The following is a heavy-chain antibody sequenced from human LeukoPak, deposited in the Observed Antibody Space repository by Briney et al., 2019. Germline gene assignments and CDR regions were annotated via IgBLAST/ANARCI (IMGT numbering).Heavy chain of an antibody. V-gene: IGHV4-59*12. Sequence: SETLSLTCTVSGGSISSYYWSWIRQPPGKGLEWIGYIYYSGSTNYNPSLKSRVTISVDTSKNQFSLKLSSVTAADTVVYYCARGRRVVTTFDYWGQGTLVTVSS. CDR3: ARGRRVVTTFDY. J-gene: IGHJ4*02. CDR2: IYYSGST. D-gene: IGHD3-22*01. CDR1: GGSISSYY.